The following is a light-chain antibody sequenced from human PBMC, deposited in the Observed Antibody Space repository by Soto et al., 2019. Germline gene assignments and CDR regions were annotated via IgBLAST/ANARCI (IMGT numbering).Light chain of an antibody. CDR3: QQRTVWPPVT. CDR1: PSVTNY. J-gene: IGKJ5*01. CDR2: GAF. Sequence: IVLTQSPATLSLSPGERTTLSCRASPSVTNYLAWYQQRPGQAPRLLIFGAFNRATGIPARFSGSGSGTDFTLTISSLEPEDSAVYYCQQRTVWPPVTFGQGTRLEIK. V-gene: IGKV3-11*01.